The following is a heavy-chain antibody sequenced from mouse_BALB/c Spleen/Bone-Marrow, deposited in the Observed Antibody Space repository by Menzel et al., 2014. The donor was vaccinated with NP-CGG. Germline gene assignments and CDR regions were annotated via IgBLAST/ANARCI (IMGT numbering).Heavy chain of an antibody. D-gene: IGHD2-4*01. CDR1: GYTFTGYW. CDR3: TNLYDYDEGY. J-gene: IGHJ2*01. Sequence: VQLQQSGTVLARPGASVKMSCKASGYTFTGYWMHWVKQRPGQGLEWIGAIYPGNSDTSYNQKFKGKAKLTAVTSTSTAYMELSSLTNEDSAVYYCTNLYDYDEGYWGQGTTLTVSS. V-gene: IGHV1-5*01. CDR2: IYPGNSDT.